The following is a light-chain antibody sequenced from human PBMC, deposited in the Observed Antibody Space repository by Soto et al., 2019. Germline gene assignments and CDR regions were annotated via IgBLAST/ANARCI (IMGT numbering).Light chain of an antibody. CDR1: SSDVGGYNY. V-gene: IGLV2-14*03. J-gene: IGLJ1*01. CDR3: NSYKRGGTHV. CDR2: DVS. Sequence: QSVLTQAASVSGSPGQSITISCTGTSSDVGGYNYVSWYQQYPGKAPKLMIYDVSSRPSGVSNRFSGSKSDNTASLTISGLQAEDEADYYCNSYKRGGTHVFGTGTKVTVL.